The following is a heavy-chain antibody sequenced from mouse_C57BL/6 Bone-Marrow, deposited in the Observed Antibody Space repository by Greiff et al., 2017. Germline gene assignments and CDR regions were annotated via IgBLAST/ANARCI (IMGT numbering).Heavy chain of an antibody. Sequence: EVQLVESGGGLVKPGGSLKLSCAASGFTFSDYGMHWVRQAPEKGLEWVAYISSGSSTIYYAATVKGRFTISRDTAKNTLFLQMTSLRSEDTAMYYCARGATVVATEYFDYWGQGTTLTVSS. CDR1: GFTFSDYG. CDR3: ARGATVVATEYFDY. CDR2: ISSGSSTI. D-gene: IGHD1-1*01. V-gene: IGHV5-17*01. J-gene: IGHJ2*01.